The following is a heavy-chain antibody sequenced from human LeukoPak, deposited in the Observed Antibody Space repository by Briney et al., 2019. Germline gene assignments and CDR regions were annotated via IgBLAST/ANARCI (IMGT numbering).Heavy chain of an antibody. V-gene: IGHV3-30*18. Sequence: GGSLRLSCAASGFTFSSYGMHWVRQAPGKGLEWVAVISYDGSNKYYADSVKGRFTISRDNSKNTLYLQMNSLRAEDTAVYYCAKAQVRGVHRAVEYFQHWGQGTLVTVSS. CDR2: ISYDGSNK. CDR1: GFTFSSYG. CDR3: AKAQVRGVHRAVEYFQH. D-gene: IGHD3-10*01. J-gene: IGHJ1*01.